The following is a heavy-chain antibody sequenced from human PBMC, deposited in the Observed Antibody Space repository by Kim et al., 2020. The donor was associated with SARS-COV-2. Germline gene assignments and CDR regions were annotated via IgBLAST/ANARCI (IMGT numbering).Heavy chain of an antibody. Sequence: GGSLRLSCAASGFTFSSYSMNWVRQAPGKGLQWVSYISSSSSTIYYADSVKGRFTISRDNAKNSLYLQMNSLRDEDTAVYYCASVRVPAAMGYYFDYWGQGTLVTVSS. J-gene: IGHJ4*02. CDR1: GFTFSSYS. D-gene: IGHD2-2*01. CDR3: ASVRVPAAMGYYFDY. CDR2: ISSSSSTI. V-gene: IGHV3-48*02.